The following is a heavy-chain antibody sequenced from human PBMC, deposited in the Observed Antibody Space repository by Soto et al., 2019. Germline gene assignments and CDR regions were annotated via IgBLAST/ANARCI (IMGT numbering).Heavy chain of an antibody. J-gene: IGHJ4*02. V-gene: IGHV1-8*01. Sequence: VQLVQSGAEVKKPGASVKVSCKASGYTFTSYDINWVRQATGQGLEWMGWMNPNSGNTGYAQKFQGRVTMARNTSISTAYMELSSLRSEDTAVYYCAIIAVAGRPFDYWGQGTLVTVSS. CDR3: AIIAVAGRPFDY. D-gene: IGHD6-19*01. CDR1: GYTFTSYD. CDR2: MNPNSGNT.